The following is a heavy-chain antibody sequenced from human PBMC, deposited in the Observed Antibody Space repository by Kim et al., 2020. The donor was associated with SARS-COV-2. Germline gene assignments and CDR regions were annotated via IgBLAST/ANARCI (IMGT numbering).Heavy chain of an antibody. V-gene: IGHV3-23*01. CDR1: RFTFSSYA. Sequence: GGSLRLSCAGSRFTFSSYAMSWVRQAPGKGLEWVSTISGSGGSTYYADSVKGRFTISRDNSKNTLCLQMYSLRAEDTAVYYCAKGLGAYKWNIGYWFDPWGQGTLVTVSS. CDR3: AKGLGAYKWNIGYWFDP. J-gene: IGHJ5*02. D-gene: IGHD1-20*01. CDR2: ISGSGGST.